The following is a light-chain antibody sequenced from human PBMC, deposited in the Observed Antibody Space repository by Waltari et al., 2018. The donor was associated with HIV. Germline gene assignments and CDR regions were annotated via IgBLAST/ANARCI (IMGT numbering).Light chain of an antibody. CDR2: AAS. Sequence: DIQMTQSPSSLSASVGDSLTITCRASQSISNYLTWYQKKPGRAPKLLIYAASSLHSGVPSRFSGSGSGTDFTLTISSLQPEDFATYYCQQSFTSFFTFGPGTKVDIK. CDR3: QQSFTSFFT. V-gene: IGKV1-39*01. CDR1: QSISNY. J-gene: IGKJ3*01.